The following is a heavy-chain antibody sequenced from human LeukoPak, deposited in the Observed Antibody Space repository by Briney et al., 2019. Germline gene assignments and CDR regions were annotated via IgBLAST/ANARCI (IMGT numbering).Heavy chain of an antibody. J-gene: IGHJ4*02. V-gene: IGHV1-3*01. D-gene: IGHD3-9*01. Sequence: ASVKVSCKASGYTFTIYAMHWVRQAPGQRLEWMGWINAGNGNTKYSQKFQGRVTITRDTSASTAYMELSSLRSEDTAVYYCARSPFLRNFDWLLLPDYWGQGALVTVSS. CDR1: GYTFTIYA. CDR3: ARSPFLRNFDWLLLPDY. CDR2: INAGNGNT.